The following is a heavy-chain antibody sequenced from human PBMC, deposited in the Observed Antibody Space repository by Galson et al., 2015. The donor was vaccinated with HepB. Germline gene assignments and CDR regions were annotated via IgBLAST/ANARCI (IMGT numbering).Heavy chain of an antibody. CDR1: GFTFSSYG. J-gene: IGHJ6*02. Sequence: SLRLSCAASGFTFSSYGMHWVRQAPGKGLEWVAVISYDGSNKYYADSVKGRFTISRDNSKNTLYLQMNSLRAEDTAVYYCAKDLGGSGWYYYGMDVWGQGTTVTVSS. D-gene: IGHD6-19*01. CDR2: ISYDGSNK. V-gene: IGHV3-30*18. CDR3: AKDLGGSGWYYYGMDV.